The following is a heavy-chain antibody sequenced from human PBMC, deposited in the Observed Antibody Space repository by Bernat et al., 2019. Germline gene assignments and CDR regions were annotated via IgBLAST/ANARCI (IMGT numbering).Heavy chain of an antibody. J-gene: IGHJ4*02. CDR1: GFSFSSYT. V-gene: IGHV3-7*03. CDR2: MKEDGSNI. Sequence: VQLVESGGGVVQPGRSLRLSCAASGFSFSSYTMSWVRQAPGKGLEWVASMKEDGSNIYYVDSVKGRFTISRDNAENSLYLQMNSLRAEDTAVYYCTRGGMFYFDFWGQGILVTVSS. D-gene: IGHD3-10*02. CDR3: TRGGMFYFDF.